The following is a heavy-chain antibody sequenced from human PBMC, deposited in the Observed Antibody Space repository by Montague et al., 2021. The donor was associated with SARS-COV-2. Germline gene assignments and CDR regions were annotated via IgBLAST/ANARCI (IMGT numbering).Heavy chain of an antibody. CDR3: ARARGIGNYYYGMDV. CDR1: GFTFSSYS. CDR2: ISSSSYI. Sequence: SLRLSCAASGFTFSSYSMNWVRQAPGKGLEWVSSISSSSYIYYTDSVKGRFTISRDNAKNSLYLQMNSLRAEDTAVYYCARARGIGNYYYGMDVWGQGTTLTVSS. V-gene: IGHV3-21*01. J-gene: IGHJ6*02. D-gene: IGHD2-21*01.